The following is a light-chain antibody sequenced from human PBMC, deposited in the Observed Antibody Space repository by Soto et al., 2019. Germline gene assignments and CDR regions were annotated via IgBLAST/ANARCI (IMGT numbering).Light chain of an antibody. Sequence: QSTLTQPPSVSGSPGQSVAISCTGTSSDVGSYNRVSWYQQPPGTAPKLMIYDVSSRPSEVPDRFSGSKSGNTASLTISGLQAEDEADHYCSSFTTSSTYVFGTGTKVTVL. CDR1: SSDVGSYNR. J-gene: IGLJ1*01. CDR2: DVS. V-gene: IGLV2-18*02. CDR3: SSFTTSSTYV.